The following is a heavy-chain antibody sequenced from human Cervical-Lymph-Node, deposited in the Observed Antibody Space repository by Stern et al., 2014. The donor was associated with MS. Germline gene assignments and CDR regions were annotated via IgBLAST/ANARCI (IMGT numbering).Heavy chain of an antibody. Sequence: VQLVQAGAEVKKPGSSVXVSCKASGGTFSTFSINWVRQVPGQSLEWMGGIIPIFDTPNFAQKFQGRVTITADSSTSTVYMALNSLRFDDTAVYYWVLPSTVTTAAFDVWGRGTMVTVSS. D-gene: IGHD4-11*01. CDR1: GGTFSTFS. CDR2: IIPIFDTP. J-gene: IGHJ3*01. CDR3: VLPSTVTTAAFDV. V-gene: IGHV1-69*06.